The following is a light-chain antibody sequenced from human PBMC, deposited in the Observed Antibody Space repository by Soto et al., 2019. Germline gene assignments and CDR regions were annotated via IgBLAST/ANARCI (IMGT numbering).Light chain of an antibody. V-gene: IGKV1-5*03. J-gene: IGKJ2*01. CDR3: QQYFSLVT. Sequence: GDRVTITCRASQNINRWLAWYQQKPGKAPKLLIYEASTLETGVPSRFRGSGSGTEFTLTISSLQPDDFATYYCQQYFSLVTFGQGTKLDIK. CDR1: QNINRW. CDR2: EAS.